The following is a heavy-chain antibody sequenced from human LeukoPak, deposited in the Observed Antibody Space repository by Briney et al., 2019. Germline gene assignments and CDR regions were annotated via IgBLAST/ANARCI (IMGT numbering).Heavy chain of an antibody. CDR1: GFTFNIYA. Sequence: GGSLRLSRAASGFTFNIYAMSWVRQAPGKGLEWVSSITSSGTGTFYTDSVRGRFTISRDNSENTLYLQMNSLRAEDTAVCYCAKDRPNYYDSSGHYYRRNGDYWGQGTLVTVSS. CDR3: AKDRPNYYDSSGHYYRRNGDY. V-gene: IGHV3-23*01. J-gene: IGHJ4*02. D-gene: IGHD3-22*01. CDR2: ITSSGTGT.